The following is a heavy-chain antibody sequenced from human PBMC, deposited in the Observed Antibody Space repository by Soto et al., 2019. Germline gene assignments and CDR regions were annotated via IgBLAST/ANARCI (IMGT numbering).Heavy chain of an antibody. CDR3: XXAXXXXXXXNDAFDI. V-gene: IGHV2-5*02. CDR2: IYWDDDQ. J-gene: IGHJ3*02. Sequence: QITLKESGPPLVKPTQSLTLTCTVSGFSLSGDGVGXGXXXXXPGKALEWLALIYWDDDQRYSPSLKTRLTITXXXXXXXXXXXXXXXXXXXXXXXXXXXAXXXXXXXNDAFDIWGQGTVVTVSS. CDR1: GFSLSGDGVG.